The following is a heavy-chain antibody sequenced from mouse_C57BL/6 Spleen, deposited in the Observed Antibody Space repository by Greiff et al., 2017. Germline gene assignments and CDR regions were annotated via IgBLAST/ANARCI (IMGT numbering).Heavy chain of an antibody. Sequence: VQLQQSGAELVKPGASVKLSCKASGYTFTEYTIHWVKQRSGQGLEWIGWFFPGSGSIKYNEKFKDKATLTADKSSSTVYMEISRLTSEDSAVYFCARPVYSGSSYDWYFDVWGTGTTVTVSS. CDR2: FFPGSGSI. V-gene: IGHV1-62-2*01. J-gene: IGHJ1*03. CDR3: ARPVYSGSSYDWYFDV. CDR1: GYTFTEYT. D-gene: IGHD1-1*01.